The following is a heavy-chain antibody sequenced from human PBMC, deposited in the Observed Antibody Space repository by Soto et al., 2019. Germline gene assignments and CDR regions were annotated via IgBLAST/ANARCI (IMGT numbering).Heavy chain of an antibody. Sequence: QVQLVQSGAEVKKPGSSVKVSCKASGGTFSSYAISWVRQAPGQGLEWMGGIIPIFGTANYAQKFQGRVTITADKSTSTAYLELISLRSADTALDYCARELRAGSGSYGGYYYYGMDVWGQGTTVTVSS. J-gene: IGHJ6*02. CDR2: IIPIFGTA. V-gene: IGHV1-69*06. CDR1: GGTFSSYA. D-gene: IGHD3-10*01. CDR3: ARELRAGSGSYGGYYYYGMDV.